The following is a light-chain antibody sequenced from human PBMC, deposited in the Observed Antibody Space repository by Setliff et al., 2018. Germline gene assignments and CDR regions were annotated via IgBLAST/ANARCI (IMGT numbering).Light chain of an antibody. CDR3: CSYAGSYTSLYV. CDR2: DVS. Sequence: QSVLTQPRSVSGSPGQSVTISCTGTSSDVGGYNYVSWYQQHPGKAPKLMIYDVSKRPSGVPDRFSGSKSGNTASLTISGLQAEDEADYYCCSYAGSYTSLYVFGTGTKVTAL. J-gene: IGLJ1*01. CDR1: SSDVGGYNY. V-gene: IGLV2-11*01.